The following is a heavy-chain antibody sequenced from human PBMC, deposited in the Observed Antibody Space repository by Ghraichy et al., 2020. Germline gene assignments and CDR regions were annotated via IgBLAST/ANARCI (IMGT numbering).Heavy chain of an antibody. D-gene: IGHD1-26*01. CDR3: ARDIPYSGSYRNWFDP. J-gene: IGHJ5*02. CDR1: GFTFTSYA. V-gene: IGHV1-3*01. CDR2: INAGNGNT. Sequence: ASVKVSFKASGFTFTSYAMHWVRQAPGQRLEWMGWINAGNGNTRHSQKFQGRVTITRDTSASTAYMELSSLRSEDTAVYYCARDIPYSGSYRNWFDPWGQGTLVTVSS.